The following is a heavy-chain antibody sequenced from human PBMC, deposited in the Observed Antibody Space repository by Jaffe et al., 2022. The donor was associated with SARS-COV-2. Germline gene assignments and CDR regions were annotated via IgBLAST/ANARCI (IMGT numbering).Heavy chain of an antibody. J-gene: IGHJ6*02. Sequence: EVQLVESGGGLVKPGGSLRLSCAASGFTFSTYSMNWVRQAPGKGLEWVSYISTGSSYIYYGDSVKGRFTISRDNAKNSLYLQMNSLRAEDTAVYYCARDLDYSTHPGYGMDVWGQGTTVTVSS. CDR1: GFTFSTYS. D-gene: IGHD4-4*01. CDR3: ARDLDYSTHPGYGMDV. CDR2: ISTGSSYI. V-gene: IGHV3-21*01.